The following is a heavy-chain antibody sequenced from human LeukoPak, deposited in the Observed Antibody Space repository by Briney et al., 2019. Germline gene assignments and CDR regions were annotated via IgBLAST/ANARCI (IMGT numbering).Heavy chain of an antibody. CDR3: AKDTSSSITYPLGSDY. V-gene: IGHV3-30*02. D-gene: IGHD6-6*01. CDR1: GFTFSSYG. CDR2: IRYDGSNK. Sequence: PGGSLRLSCAASGFTFSSYGMHWVRQAPGKGLEWVAFIRYDGSNKYYADSVKGRFTISRDNSKNTLYLQMNSLRAEDTAVYYCAKDTSSSITYPLGSDYWGQGTLVTVSS. J-gene: IGHJ4*02.